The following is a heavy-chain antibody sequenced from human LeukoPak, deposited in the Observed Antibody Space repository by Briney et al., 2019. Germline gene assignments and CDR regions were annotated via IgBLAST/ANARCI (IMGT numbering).Heavy chain of an antibody. CDR2: INPNSGGT. CDR3: AGLSGYDPYYFYY. D-gene: IGHD5-12*01. J-gene: IGHJ4*02. CDR1: GYSFTGYY. V-gene: IGHV1-2*02. Sequence: ASVTVSCKASGYSFTGYYTQWVRQAPGQGLEWMGCINPNSGGTDYAQKFQGRVTMTRDTSISTAYMELSRLTSDDTAVYYCAGLSGYDPYYFYYWGQGTLVAVSS.